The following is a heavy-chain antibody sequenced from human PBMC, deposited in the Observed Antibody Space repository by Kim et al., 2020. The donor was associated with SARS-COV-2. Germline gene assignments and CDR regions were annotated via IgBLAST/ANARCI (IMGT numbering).Heavy chain of an antibody. J-gene: IGHJ6*02. CDR1: GFTFSSYW. Sequence: GGSLRLSCAASGFTFSSYWMSWVRQAPGKGLEWVANIKQDGSEKYYVDSVKGRFTISRDNAKNSLYLQMNSLRAEDTAVYYCAREASSSWSYYYYYYGMDVWGQGTTVTVSS. D-gene: IGHD6-13*01. CDR2: IKQDGSEK. CDR3: AREASSSWSYYYYYYGMDV. V-gene: IGHV3-7*03.